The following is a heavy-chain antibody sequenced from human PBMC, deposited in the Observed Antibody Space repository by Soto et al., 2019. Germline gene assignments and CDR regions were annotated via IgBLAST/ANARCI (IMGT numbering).Heavy chain of an antibody. CDR2: ISLYRDGT. CDR3: ARVVPGAEAWFGP. CDR1: GYTFSNYG. V-gene: IGHV1-18*01. D-gene: IGHD2-2*01. J-gene: IGHJ5*02. Sequence: QVQLVQSGGEVKRPGASVKVSCTTYGYTFSNYGITWVRQDPGQPLEWLGWISLYRDGTNYAQKFPGRVSMTTDTSTTTAYMELRSLRSDDTAVYYCARVVPGAEAWFGPWGQGTLVTVSS.